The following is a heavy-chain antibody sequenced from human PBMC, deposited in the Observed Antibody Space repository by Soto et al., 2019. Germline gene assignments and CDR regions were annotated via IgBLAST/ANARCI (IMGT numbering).Heavy chain of an antibody. D-gene: IGHD3-10*01. Sequence: SQTLSLTGAIYGGSFRGYYWTWVRQPPGKGLEWIGEINHSGNTNSNPSLKSRLTISVDTSNYHFSLEMTSVTSADTAVYYCAISTMIRGVTDPWGQGALVTVSS. J-gene: IGHJ5*02. V-gene: IGHV4-34*01. CDR3: AISTMIRGVTDP. CDR2: INHSGNT. CDR1: GGSFRGYY.